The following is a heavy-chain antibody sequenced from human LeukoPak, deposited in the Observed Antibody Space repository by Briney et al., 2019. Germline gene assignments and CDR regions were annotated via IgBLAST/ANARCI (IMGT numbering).Heavy chain of an antibody. CDR2: IYTSGST. V-gene: IGHV4-61*02. J-gene: IGHJ6*04. CDR3: ARAPASWGPLDV. Sequence: PSETLSLTCTVSGGSISSGSYYWSWIRQPAGKGLEWIGRIYTSGSTNYNPSLKSRVTISVDTSKNQFSLKLSSVTAADTAVYYCARAPASWGPLDVWGKGTTVTVSS. D-gene: IGHD3-16*01. CDR1: GGSISSGSYY.